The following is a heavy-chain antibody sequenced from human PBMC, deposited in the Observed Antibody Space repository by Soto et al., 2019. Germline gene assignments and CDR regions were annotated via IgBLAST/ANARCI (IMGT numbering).Heavy chain of an antibody. Sequence: QVQLVQSGAEVKKPGSSVKVSCKASGGTFSSYSISWVRQAPGQGLEGLGGIIPISGTANYAQKFQGRVTITADESTSTAYMELSSLRSADTAVYYCARSQGSSTSLEIYYYYYYGMDVWGQGTTVTVSS. J-gene: IGHJ6*02. D-gene: IGHD2-2*01. CDR3: ARSQGSSTSLEIYYYYYYGMDV. CDR2: IIPISGTA. V-gene: IGHV1-69*01. CDR1: GGTFSSYS.